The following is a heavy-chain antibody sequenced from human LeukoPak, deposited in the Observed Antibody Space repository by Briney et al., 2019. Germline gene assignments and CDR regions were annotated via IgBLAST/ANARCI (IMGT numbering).Heavy chain of an antibody. Sequence: PSQTLSLTCPVSTGSLSSNYWSWIRQPPGKGLEWNGSIYSSGSTNYNTSLKSRVTISVDTSKNQLSLKLSSVSAADTAVYYCARHNPAGTGTNWWFDPWGQGTLVTVSS. CDR1: TGSLSSNY. D-gene: IGHD1-7*01. J-gene: IGHJ5*02. V-gene: IGHV4-59*08. CDR2: IYSSGST. CDR3: ARHNPAGTGTNWWFDP.